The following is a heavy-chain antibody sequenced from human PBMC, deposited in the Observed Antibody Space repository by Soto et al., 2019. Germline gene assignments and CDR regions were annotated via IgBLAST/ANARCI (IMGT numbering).Heavy chain of an antibody. J-gene: IGHJ3*02. CDR1: GFTFSNYG. V-gene: IGHV3-30*18. CDR2: ISYDGNNK. Sequence: GSLRLSCAASGFTFSNYGMHWVRQAPGKGLEWVAVISYDGNNKYYAGSVKGRFTISRDNSKNTLYLQMNSLRAEDTAVYYCAKDLDFYDIGDGFDIWGQGTEVTVSS. CDR3: AKDLDFYDIGDGFDI. D-gene: IGHD3-22*01.